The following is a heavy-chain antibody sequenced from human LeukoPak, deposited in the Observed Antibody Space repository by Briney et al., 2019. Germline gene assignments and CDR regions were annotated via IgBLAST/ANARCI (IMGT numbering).Heavy chain of an antibody. D-gene: IGHD5-24*01. J-gene: IGHJ3*01. V-gene: IGHV1-46*01. CDR3: ARIRDGYNDAYDL. Sequence: ASVKVSCKASGYTFTNSYIHWVRQAPGQVLEWMGLINPDGGNTNHAQNFQGRVTLTRDTSTSTVYMELSSLRSEDTAIYYCARIRDGYNDAYDLWGQGTVVTVPS. CDR1: GYTFTNSY. CDR2: INPDGGNT.